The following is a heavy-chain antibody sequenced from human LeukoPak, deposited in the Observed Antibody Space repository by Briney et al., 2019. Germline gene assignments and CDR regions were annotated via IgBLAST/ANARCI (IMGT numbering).Heavy chain of an antibody. CDR3: ATDPSDAFDI. CDR1: GFTFSSYG. J-gene: IGHJ3*02. V-gene: IGHV3-30*03. CDR2: ISYDGSNK. Sequence: PGRSLRPSCAASGFTFSSYGMHWVRQAPGKGLEWVAVISYDGSNKYYADSVKGRFTISRDNSKNTLYLQMNSLRAEDTAVYYCATDPSDAFDIWGQGTMVTVSS.